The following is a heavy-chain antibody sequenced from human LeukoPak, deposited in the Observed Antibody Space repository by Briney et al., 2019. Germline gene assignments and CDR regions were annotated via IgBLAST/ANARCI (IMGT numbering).Heavy chain of an antibody. Sequence: SETLSLTCTVSGGSISSYYWSWIRQPPGKGLEWIGYIYYSGSTNYNPSLKSRVTISVDTSKNQFSLKPSSVTAADTAVYYCASQDYYDSSGYYGPGAFDIWGQGTMVTVSS. D-gene: IGHD3-22*01. CDR3: ASQDYYDSSGYYGPGAFDI. J-gene: IGHJ3*02. CDR1: GGSISSYY. V-gene: IGHV4-59*08. CDR2: IYYSGST.